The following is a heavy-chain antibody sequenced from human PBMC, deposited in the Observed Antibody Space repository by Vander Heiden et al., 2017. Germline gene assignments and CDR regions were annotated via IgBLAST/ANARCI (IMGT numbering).Heavy chain of an antibody. CDR1: GDTFTGYH. CDR2: INPNSGST. D-gene: IGHD1-26*01. J-gene: IGHJ5*02. Sequence: QVQLVRPGAEVQKPGASVKVSCQASGDTFTGYHMHGVRQAPGRGLEWMGWINPNSGSTNYAQKFQGRVTMTRDTSISTDYMELGRLRSDDTAVYYGARAGDLVDDPWGQGTLVTVSS. CDR3: ARAGDLVDDP. V-gene: IGHV1-2*02.